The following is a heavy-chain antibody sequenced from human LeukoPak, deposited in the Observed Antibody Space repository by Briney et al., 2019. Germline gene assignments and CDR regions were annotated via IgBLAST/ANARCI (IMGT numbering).Heavy chain of an antibody. J-gene: IGHJ6*04. CDR2: ISYDGSDE. D-gene: IGHD3-10*01. CDR1: GLTFSRHA. CDR3: ARATDYYGSGRYLPLYYFYGMDV. V-gene: IGHV3-30*04. Sequence: PGGSLRLSCAASGLTFSRHAMHWVRQSPGKGLEWVAIISYDGSDEYTADSVKGRFSISRDNSRNTLDLQMNSLTTEDTALYYCARATDYYGSGRYLPLYYFYGMDVWGKGTAVIVSS.